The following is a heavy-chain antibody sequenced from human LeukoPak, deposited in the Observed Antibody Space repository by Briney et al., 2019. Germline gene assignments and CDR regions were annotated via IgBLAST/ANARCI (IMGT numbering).Heavy chain of an antibody. V-gene: IGHV3-21*04. CDR2: ISSSSSYI. CDR1: GFTFSSYS. Sequence: GGSLRLSCAASGFTFSSYSMNWVRQAPGKGLEWVSSISSSSSYIYYADSVKGRFTISRDNAKNSLYLQMNSLRAEDTAVYYCARGGRVVGATPRAFDIWGQGTMVTVSS. J-gene: IGHJ3*02. CDR3: ARGGRVVGATPRAFDI. D-gene: IGHD1-26*01.